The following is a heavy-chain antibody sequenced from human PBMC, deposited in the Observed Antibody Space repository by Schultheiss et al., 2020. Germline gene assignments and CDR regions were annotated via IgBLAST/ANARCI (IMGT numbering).Heavy chain of an antibody. D-gene: IGHD6-6*01. J-gene: IGHJ4*02. CDR3: ARDGESIAARPDY. CDR2: ISSSGSTI. CDR1: GFTFSDHY. V-gene: IGHV3-11*01. Sequence: GGSLRLSCAASGFTFSDHYMDWVRQAPGKGLEWVSYISSSGSTIYYADSVKGRFTISRDNAKNSLYLQMNSLRAEDTAVYYCARDGESIAARPDYWGQGTLVTVSS.